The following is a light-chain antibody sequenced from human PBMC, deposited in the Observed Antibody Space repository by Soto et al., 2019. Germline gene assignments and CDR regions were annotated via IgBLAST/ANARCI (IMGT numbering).Light chain of an antibody. CDR1: SSDVGSYNL. V-gene: IGLV2-23*02. CDR2: EVS. CDR3: CSYAGSSTFVV. J-gene: IGLJ2*01. Sequence: QSALTQPASGSGSPGQSITISCTGTSSDVGSYNLVSWYQQHPGKDPKLMIYEVSKRPSGVSNRCSGSKSGNTASLTISGLQAEDEADYYCCSYAGSSTFVVFGGGTKVTVL.